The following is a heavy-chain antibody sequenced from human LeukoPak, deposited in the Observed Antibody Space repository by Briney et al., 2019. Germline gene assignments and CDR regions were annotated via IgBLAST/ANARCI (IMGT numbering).Heavy chain of an antibody. V-gene: IGHV3-21*01. CDR2: ISSSSSYI. CDR1: GFTFSSYA. Sequence: GGSLRLSCAASGFTFSSYAMHWVRQAPGKGLEWVSSISSSSSYIYYADSVKGRFTISRDNAKNSLYLQMNSLRAEDTAVYYCARDLSSGWYPGWFDPWGQGTLVTVSS. CDR3: ARDLSSGWYPGWFDP. J-gene: IGHJ5*02. D-gene: IGHD6-19*01.